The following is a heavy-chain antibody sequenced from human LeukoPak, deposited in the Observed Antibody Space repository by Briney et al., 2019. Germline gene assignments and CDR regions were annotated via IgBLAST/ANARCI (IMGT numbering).Heavy chain of an antibody. CDR2: IWYDGSNK. CDR3: ARDLYCSGGSCSYGMDV. D-gene: IGHD2-15*01. CDR1: GFTFSSYG. Sequence: GGSLRLSCAASGFTFSSYGMHWVRQAPGKGLEWVAVIWYDGSNKYYADSVKGRFTISRDNSKNTLYLQMNSLRAEDTAVYYCARDLYCSGGSCSYGMDVWGQGTTVTVSS. V-gene: IGHV3-33*01. J-gene: IGHJ6*02.